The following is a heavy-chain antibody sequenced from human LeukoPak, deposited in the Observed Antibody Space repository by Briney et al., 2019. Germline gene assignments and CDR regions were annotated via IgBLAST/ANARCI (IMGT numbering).Heavy chain of an antibody. CDR3: AKLKTIFGVVIDY. D-gene: IGHD3-3*01. CDR2: ISGSGGST. CDR1: GFTFSSYG. Sequence: GGSLRLSCAASGFTFSSYGMHWVRQAPGKGLEWVSAISGSGGSTYYADSVKGRFTISRDNSKNTLYLQMNSLRAEDTAVYYCAKLKTIFGVVIDYWGQGTLVTVSS. J-gene: IGHJ4*02. V-gene: IGHV3-23*01.